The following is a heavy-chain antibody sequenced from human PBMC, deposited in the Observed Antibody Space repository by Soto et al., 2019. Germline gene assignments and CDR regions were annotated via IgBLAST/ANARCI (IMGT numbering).Heavy chain of an antibody. D-gene: IGHD2-2*01. J-gene: IGHJ5*02. CDR1: GGSISSYY. CDR3: ARDVVVVVPAAIVWFDP. V-gene: IGHV4-4*07. Sequence: SETLSLTCTVSGGSISSYYWSWIRQPAGKGLEWIGRIYTSGSTNYNPSLKSRVTMSVDTSKNQFSLKLSSVTAADTAVYYCARDVVVVVPAAIVWFDPWGQGTMVPVSS. CDR2: IYTSGST.